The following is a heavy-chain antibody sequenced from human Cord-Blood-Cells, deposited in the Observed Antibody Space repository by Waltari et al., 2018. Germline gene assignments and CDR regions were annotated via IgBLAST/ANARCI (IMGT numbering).Heavy chain of an antibody. D-gene: IGHD3-16*01. CDR3: ASPIPGGAFDI. J-gene: IGHJ3*02. V-gene: IGHV5-51*01. Sequence: EVQLVQSGAEAIKPGESLQISCKGSGYSFTSYWLCWVRQMPGKGLEWLGIIYPGDSDTKYSPSFQGQVTISADKSISTAYLQWSSLKASDTAMYYCASPIPGGAFDIWGQGTMVTVSS. CDR2: IYPGDSDT. CDR1: GYSFTSYW.